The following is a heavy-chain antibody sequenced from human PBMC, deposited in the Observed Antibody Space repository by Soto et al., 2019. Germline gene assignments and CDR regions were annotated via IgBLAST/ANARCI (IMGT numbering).Heavy chain of an antibody. J-gene: IGHJ6*02. D-gene: IGHD3-16*01. CDR1: GYSFTSYW. Sequence: GASLKISCKGSGYSFTSYWISWVRQMPGKGLEWMGRIDPSDSYTNYSPSFQGHVTISADKSISTAYLQWSSLKASDTAMYYCARDGEGGVNYYYYYSMDVWGQGTTVT. CDR3: ARDGEGGVNYYYYYSMDV. V-gene: IGHV5-10-1*01. CDR2: IDPSDSYT.